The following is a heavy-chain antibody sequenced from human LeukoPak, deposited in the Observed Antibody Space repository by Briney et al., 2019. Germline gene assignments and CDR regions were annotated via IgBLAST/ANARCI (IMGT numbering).Heavy chain of an antibody. CDR3: ARTLITFGRGGYFDY. Sequence: SETLSLTCAVYGGSFSGYYWSWIRQPAGKGLEWIGRIYTSGSTNYNPSLKSRVTMSVDTSKNQFSLKLSSVTAADTAVYYCARTLITFGRGGYFDYWGQGTLVTVSS. V-gene: IGHV4-59*10. CDR1: GGSFSGYY. D-gene: IGHD3-16*01. CDR2: IYTSGST. J-gene: IGHJ4*02.